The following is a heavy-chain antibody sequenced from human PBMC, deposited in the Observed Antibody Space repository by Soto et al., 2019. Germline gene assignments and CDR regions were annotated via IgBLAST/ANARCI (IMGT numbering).Heavy chain of an antibody. CDR2: IYYSGST. V-gene: IGHV4-59*08. CDR3: ARSNVLGGFSFDY. J-gene: IGHJ4*02. D-gene: IGHD3-16*01. CDR1: GGSISSYY. Sequence: SETLSLTCTVSGGSISSYYWSWIRQPPGKGLEWIGYIYYSGSTNYNPSLKSRVTISVDTSKNQFSLKLSSVTAADTAVYYCARSNVLGGFSFDYWGQGTLVTVSS.